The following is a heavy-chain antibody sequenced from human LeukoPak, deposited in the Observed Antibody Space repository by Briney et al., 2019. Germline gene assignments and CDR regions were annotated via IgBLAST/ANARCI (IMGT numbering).Heavy chain of an antibody. CDR2: IYPGDSDT. J-gene: IGHJ3*02. Sequence: GESLKISCKGSGYNFTSYWIGWVRQMPGKGLEWMGIIYPGDSDTRYSPSFQGQVTISADKSISTAYLQWSSLKASDTAMYYCARRGSSWYLAFDIWGQGTMVTVSS. CDR1: GYNFTSYW. CDR3: ARRGSSWYLAFDI. V-gene: IGHV5-51*01. D-gene: IGHD6-13*01.